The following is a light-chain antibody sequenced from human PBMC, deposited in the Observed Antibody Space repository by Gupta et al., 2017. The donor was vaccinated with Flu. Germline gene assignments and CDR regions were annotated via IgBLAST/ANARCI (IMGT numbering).Light chain of an antibody. CDR3: QSYDSSIKTV. CDR1: SSNIGEGYD. Sequence: RVTMSCTGSSSNIGEGYDVNWYQQFPEAAPKLLIYGNNKRPAGVPDRFSGSKAGTAASLAITGLQAEDDADYFCQSYDSSIKTVFGGGTKVTV. V-gene: IGLV1-40*01. CDR2: GNN. J-gene: IGLJ2*01.